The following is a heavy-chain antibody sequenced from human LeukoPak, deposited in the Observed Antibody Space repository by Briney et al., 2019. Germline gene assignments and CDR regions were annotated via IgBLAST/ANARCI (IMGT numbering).Heavy chain of an antibody. D-gene: IGHD1-14*01. Sequence: SETLSLTCTVSGGSITSSSYYWGWIRQPPGKGLEWIGSIYYSGNTYYKPSLKSRVTISVDTSKNQFSLKLSSVTAADAAVYYCARHDGSNNLDYWGQGTLVTVSS. CDR1: GGSITSSSYY. J-gene: IGHJ4*02. V-gene: IGHV4-39*01. CDR3: ARHDGSNNLDY. CDR2: IYYSGNT.